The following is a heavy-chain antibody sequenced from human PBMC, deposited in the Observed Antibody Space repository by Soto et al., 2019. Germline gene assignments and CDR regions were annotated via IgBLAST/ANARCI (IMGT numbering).Heavy chain of an antibody. CDR1: GFDFTSYS. D-gene: IGHD3-3*01. J-gene: IGHJ6*03. CDR2: INEDSSYI. Sequence: EVQLVESGGGLVKPGGSLRLSCAASGFDFTSYSMNWVRQAPGKGLEWVSSINEDSSYIYYAHSLRGRFTFSRDNAKDSLYLQMNSLRAEDTAVYYCVRDFGWYFRSGYMDVWGDGATVSVSS. CDR3: VRDFGWYFRSGYMDV. V-gene: IGHV3-21*02.